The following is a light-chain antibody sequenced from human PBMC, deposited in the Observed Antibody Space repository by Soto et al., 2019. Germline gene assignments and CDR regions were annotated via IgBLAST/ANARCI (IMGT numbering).Light chain of an antibody. CDR1: QGISSY. CDR2: AAS. CDR3: QQLNTCPET. V-gene: IGKV1-9*01. J-gene: IGKJ1*01. Sequence: DIHLTQSPSFLSASVVDRVTITFLASQGISSYLAWYQQKPGKAPKLLIYAASTLQSGVPSRFSGSGSGTEFTLTISSLQPEDFATYYCQQLNTCPETFGQGTKVDIK.